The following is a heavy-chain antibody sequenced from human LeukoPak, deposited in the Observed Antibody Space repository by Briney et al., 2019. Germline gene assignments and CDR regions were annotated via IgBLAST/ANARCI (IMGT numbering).Heavy chain of an antibody. Sequence: GGALRLSCAAPGFTLSTYSMKWGRPAPGEGVGWGSSLCGGSSYIYYADSVKGRFTISRDNAKNSLYLQMNSLRREDTAVYYCAGGRLGSSGWLSIDYWGQGTLVTVSS. V-gene: IGHV3-21*01. CDR3: AGGRLGSSGWLSIDY. D-gene: IGHD6-19*01. CDR2: LCGGSSYI. J-gene: IGHJ4*02. CDR1: GFTLSTYS.